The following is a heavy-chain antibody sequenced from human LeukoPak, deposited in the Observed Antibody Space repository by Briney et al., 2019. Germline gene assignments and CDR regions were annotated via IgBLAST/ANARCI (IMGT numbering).Heavy chain of an antibody. D-gene: IGHD2-15*01. J-gene: IGHJ4*02. CDR1: GFTFSSYT. CDR2: ITTSDGNT. Sequence: PGGSLRLSCAASGFTFSSYTMSWVRQAPGKGLEWVSTITTSDGNTYYADSVKGRFTVSRDNSKNTLFLQMNSLRAEDSAVYYCAKDRGVVARPDYWGQGTLVTVSS. V-gene: IGHV3-23*01. CDR3: AKDRGVVARPDY.